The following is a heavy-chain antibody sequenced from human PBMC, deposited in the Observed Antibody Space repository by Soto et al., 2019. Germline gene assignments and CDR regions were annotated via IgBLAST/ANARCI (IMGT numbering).Heavy chain of an antibody. J-gene: IGHJ5*02. Sequence: GGSLRLSCAASGFTFSSYSMNWVRQAPGKGLEWVSYISSSSSTIYYADSVKGRFTISRDNAKNSLYLQMNSLRAEDTTVYYCARALDVVVVAATPFDPWGQGTLVTVSS. CDR3: ARALDVVVVAATPFDP. CDR2: ISSSSSTI. D-gene: IGHD2-15*01. CDR1: GFTFSSYS. V-gene: IGHV3-48*01.